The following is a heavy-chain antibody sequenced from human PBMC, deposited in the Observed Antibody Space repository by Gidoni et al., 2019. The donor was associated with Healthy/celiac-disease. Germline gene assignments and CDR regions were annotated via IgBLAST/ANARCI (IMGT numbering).Heavy chain of an antibody. CDR3: AREPNVGATLNFDY. CDR1: GYTFTSYY. D-gene: IGHD1-26*01. V-gene: IGHV1-46*01. CDR2: INPSGGST. Sequence: QVQLLPSGAAVTKPGASVKVSCTASGYTFTSYYMHWVRQAPGQGPEWMGIINPSGGSTSYAKKFQGRVTMTRDKSTGTVYMELSRLRSEDTAVYYCAREPNVGATLNFDYWGQGTLVTVSS. J-gene: IGHJ4*02.